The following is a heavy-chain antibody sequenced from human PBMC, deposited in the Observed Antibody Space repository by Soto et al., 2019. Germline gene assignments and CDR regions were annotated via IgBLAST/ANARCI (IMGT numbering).Heavy chain of an antibody. CDR2: ITSSGSTI. CDR1: GFTFSDCY. V-gene: IGHV3-11*01. Sequence: GGSLRLSCAASGFTFSDCYMSWVRHAPGKGLEWVSYITSSGSTIYYADSVKGRFTISRDNAKNSLYLQMNSLRAEDTAVYYCARDKGQLVPADGYWGQGTLVTVSS. D-gene: IGHD6-6*01. CDR3: ARDKGQLVPADGY. J-gene: IGHJ4*02.